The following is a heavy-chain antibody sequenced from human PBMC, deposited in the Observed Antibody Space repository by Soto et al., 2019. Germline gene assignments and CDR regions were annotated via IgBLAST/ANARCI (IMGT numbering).Heavy chain of an antibody. Sequence: GESLRLSCAASGFTFSSYAMHWVRQAPGKGLEWEAVISYDGSNKYYADSLKGRFTISRDNSKNTLYLQMNSLRAEDTAVYYCARVIAADYYYYYGMDVWGQGTTVTVSS. V-gene: IGHV3-30*04. CDR1: GFTFSSYA. CDR3: ARVIAADYYYYYGMDV. D-gene: IGHD6-13*01. J-gene: IGHJ6*02. CDR2: ISYDGSNK.